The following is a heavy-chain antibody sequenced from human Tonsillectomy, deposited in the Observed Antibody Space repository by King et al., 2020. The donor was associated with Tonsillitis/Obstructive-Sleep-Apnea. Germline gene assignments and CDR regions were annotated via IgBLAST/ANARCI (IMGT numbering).Heavy chain of an antibody. CDR3: ARNEDYYYYMDV. Sequence: VTLKESGPALVKPTQTLTLTCTFSGISLSTSEMCVSWIRQPPGKALEWLARIDWDDDKYYSTSLKTRLTISKDTSKNQVVLTMTNMDPVDTATYFCARNEDYYYYMDVWGKGTTVTVSS. CDR1: GISLSTSEMC. CDR2: IDWDDDK. J-gene: IGHJ6*03. V-gene: IGHV2-70*11.